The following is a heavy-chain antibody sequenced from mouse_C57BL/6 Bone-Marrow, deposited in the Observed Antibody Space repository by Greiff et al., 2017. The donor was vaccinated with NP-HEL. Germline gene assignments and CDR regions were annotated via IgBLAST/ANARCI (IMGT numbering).Heavy chain of an antibody. CDR2: IRSKSNNYAT. Sequence: DVMLVESGGGLVQPKGSLKLSCAASGFSFNTYAMNWVRQAPGKGLEWVARIRSKSNNYATYYADSVKDRFTISRDDSESMLYLQMNNLKTEDTAMYYCVRRGSSYYAMDYWGQGTSVTVSS. CDR3: VRRGSSYYAMDY. D-gene: IGHD1-1*01. CDR1: GFSFNTYA. V-gene: IGHV10-1*01. J-gene: IGHJ4*01.